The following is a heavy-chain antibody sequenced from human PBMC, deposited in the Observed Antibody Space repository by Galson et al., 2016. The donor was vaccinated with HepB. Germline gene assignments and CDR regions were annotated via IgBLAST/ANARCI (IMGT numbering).Heavy chain of an antibody. Sequence: SLRLSCAASGFTFSNYWMHWVRQAPGKGLVWVSHITIDGSTTTYADSVKGRFTISRDNAKNTLYLQMNSLRAEDTAVYYCARDLWRGGRIDYWGQGPLVTVSA. CDR2: ITIDGSTT. D-gene: IGHD4-23*01. CDR3: ARDLWRGGRIDY. V-gene: IGHV3-74*01. J-gene: IGHJ4*02. CDR1: GFTFSNYW.